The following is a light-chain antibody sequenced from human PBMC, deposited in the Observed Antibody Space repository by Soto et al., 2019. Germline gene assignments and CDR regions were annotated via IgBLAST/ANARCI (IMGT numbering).Light chain of an antibody. CDR3: HQRSTWLWP. J-gene: IGKJ1*01. Sequence: EIVLTQSPATLSLSPGDRATLSCRASDSVRSLLAWYQHKPGQAPSLIIYDAFNSDTGIPTRFSGSGSETDFTLNISRLEPEDFAVSYCHQRSTWLWPFGQGNKVEV. V-gene: IGKV3-11*01. CDR2: DAF. CDR1: DSVRSL.